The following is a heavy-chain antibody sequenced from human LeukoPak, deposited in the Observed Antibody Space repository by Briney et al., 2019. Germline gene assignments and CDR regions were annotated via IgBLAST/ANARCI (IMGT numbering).Heavy chain of an antibody. J-gene: IGHJ4*02. Sequence: ASVKVSCKASGGTFSSYAISWVRQAPGQGLEWMGGIIPIFGTANYAQKFQGRVPITADESTSTAYMELSSLRSEDTAVYYCARGVGRQQWLVPFDYWGQGTLVTVSS. D-gene: IGHD6-19*01. CDR2: IIPIFGTA. V-gene: IGHV1-69*13. CDR3: ARGVGRQQWLVPFDY. CDR1: GGTFSSYA.